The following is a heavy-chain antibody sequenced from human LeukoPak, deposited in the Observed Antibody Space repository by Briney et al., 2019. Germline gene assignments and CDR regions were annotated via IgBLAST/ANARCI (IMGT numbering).Heavy chain of an antibody. V-gene: IGHV3-21*01. Sequence: PGGSLRLSCAASGFTFSSYSMNWVRQAPGKGLEWVSSISSSSSYIYYADSVKGRFTISRDNAKNPLYLQMNSLRAEDTAVYYCARDVGSGGSCYLCWGQGTLVTVSS. CDR3: ARDVGSGGSCYLC. D-gene: IGHD2-15*01. CDR1: GFTFSSYS. CDR2: ISSSSSYI. J-gene: IGHJ4*02.